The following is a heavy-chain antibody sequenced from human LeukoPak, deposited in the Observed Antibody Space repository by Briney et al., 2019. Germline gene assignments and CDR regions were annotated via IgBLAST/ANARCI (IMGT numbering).Heavy chain of an antibody. CDR3: ATPYCSTISCLDVFNM. Sequence: SETLSLTCNVSGVSVSDGRYYWTWIRQRPWKGLEWIGYKYFSGSAKYNPSLKSRLTISIDSSRNQFSLQLSSVTAADTATYYCATPYCSTISCLDVFNMWGQGTRVTVSS. D-gene: IGHD2-2*01. CDR1: GVSVSDGRYY. J-gene: IGHJ3*02. CDR2: KYFSGSA. V-gene: IGHV4-31*03.